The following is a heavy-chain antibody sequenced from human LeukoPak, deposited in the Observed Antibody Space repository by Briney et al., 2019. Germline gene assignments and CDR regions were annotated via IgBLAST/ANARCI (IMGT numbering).Heavy chain of an antibody. CDR2: INPSGGST. D-gene: IGHD1-1*01. CDR1: GYTFTNYY. CDR3: ARAATGTGYFDY. Sequence: ASVKVSCKASGYTFTNYYIHWVRQAPGQGLEWMGVINPSGGSTSYAQKFQGRVTMTRDMSTSTVYMELSSLRSEDTAVYYCARAATGTGYFDYWGQGTLVTVSS. J-gene: IGHJ4*02. V-gene: IGHV1-46*01.